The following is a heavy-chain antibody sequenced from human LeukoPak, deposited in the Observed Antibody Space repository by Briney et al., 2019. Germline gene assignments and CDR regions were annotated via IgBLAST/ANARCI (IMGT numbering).Heavy chain of an antibody. Sequence: SETLSLTCTVSGGSISSSSYYWGWVRQPPGKGLEWIASIYYSGITFYNPSLKSRVTVSGDTSKTQFSLKLYSVTAADTAVYYCARHSYTSTWSPFDFWGQGTLVTVSS. CDR2: IYYSGIT. V-gene: IGHV4-39*01. CDR3: ARHSYTSTWSPFDF. D-gene: IGHD6-13*01. CDR1: GGSISSSSYY. J-gene: IGHJ4*02.